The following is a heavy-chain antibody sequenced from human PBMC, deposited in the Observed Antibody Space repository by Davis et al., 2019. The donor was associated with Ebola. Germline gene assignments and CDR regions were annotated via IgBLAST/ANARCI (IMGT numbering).Heavy chain of an antibody. V-gene: IGHV4-34*01. J-gene: IGHJ5*02. CDR3: ARHSALPAAMVFDWFDP. CDR1: GGSFSGYY. CDR2: INHSGST. D-gene: IGHD2-2*01. Sequence: GSLRLSCAVYGGSFSGYYWSWIRQPPGKGLEWFGEINHSGSTNYNPSLKSRVTISVDTSKNQFSLKLSSVTAADTAVYYCARHSALPAAMVFDWFDPWGQGTLVTVSS.